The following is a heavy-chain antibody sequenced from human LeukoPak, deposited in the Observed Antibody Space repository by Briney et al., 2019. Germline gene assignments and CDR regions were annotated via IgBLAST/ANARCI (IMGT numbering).Heavy chain of an antibody. CDR3: AREELDY. Sequence: ASVKVSCKASGYSFTSYGISWVRQAPGQGLEWMGWTSAHNGNTNYTQKVQGRVTMTTDTSTSTAYMELKNLRSDDTAVYYCAREELDYWGQGTLVTVSS. CDR1: GYSFTSYG. CDR2: TSAHNGNT. D-gene: IGHD1-1*01. J-gene: IGHJ4*02. V-gene: IGHV1-18*01.